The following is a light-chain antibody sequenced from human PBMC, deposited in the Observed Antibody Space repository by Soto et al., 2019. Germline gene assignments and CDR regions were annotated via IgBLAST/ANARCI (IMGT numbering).Light chain of an antibody. J-gene: IGKJ1*01. CDR2: LDS. Sequence: DIVMTQSPLSLPVTPGEPASISCRSSQSLLHSNGYNYLDWYLQKPGQSPQLLIYLDSNRASGVPDRFSGSGSGTDFTVKISRVESEDVGVYYCMQALQTRWTFGQGTKVEIK. CDR1: QSLLHSNGYNY. V-gene: IGKV2-28*01. CDR3: MQALQTRWT.